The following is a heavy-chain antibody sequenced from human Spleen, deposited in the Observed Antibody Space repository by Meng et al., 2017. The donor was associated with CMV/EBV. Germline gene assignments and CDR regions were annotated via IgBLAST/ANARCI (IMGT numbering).Heavy chain of an antibody. CDR3: ARPLDERLPYYSFYYGMDV. Sequence: GGSLRLSCAASGFSFDYYGMSWVHQAPGKGLEWVSGIDWNGGTTGYADSVKGRFTISRDNTKNTLYLQMNSLRAEDTAVYYCARPLDERLPYYSFYYGMDVWGQGTTVTVSS. CDR1: GFSFDYYG. J-gene: IGHJ6*02. V-gene: IGHV3-20*04. D-gene: IGHD1-1*01. CDR2: IDWNGGTT.